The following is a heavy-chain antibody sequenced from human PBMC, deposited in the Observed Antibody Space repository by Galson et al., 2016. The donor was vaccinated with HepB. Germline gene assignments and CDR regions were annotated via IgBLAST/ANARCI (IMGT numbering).Heavy chain of an antibody. CDR2: ISKSGTYT. Sequence: SLRLSCAASGFNFDNYGMNWVRQAPGKGLEWVAAISKSGTYTYYTESLKGRLIVSRDNAKSSLFLQLNSLRAEDTAVYYCARAVLSARYYGMDVWGQGTTVTVSS. V-gene: IGHV3-21*01. J-gene: IGHJ6*02. CDR3: ARAVLSARYYGMDV. CDR1: GFNFDNYG. D-gene: IGHD3-9*01.